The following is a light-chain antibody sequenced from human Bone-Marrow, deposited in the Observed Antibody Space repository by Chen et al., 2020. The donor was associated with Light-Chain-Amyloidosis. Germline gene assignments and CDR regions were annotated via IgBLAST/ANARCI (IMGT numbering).Light chain of an antibody. CDR1: QTISSNY. V-gene: IGKV3-20*01. Sequence: EIVLTQSPGSLSLSPGEGANLPCRASQTISSNYLTWYQQKFGQAPRLLICGSSSRATGIPDRFTGSGSGTDFTLTINRLEPEDFAMYYCQQYGTSPLTFGGGTKVEIK. J-gene: IGKJ4*01. CDR3: QQYGTSPLT. CDR2: GSS.